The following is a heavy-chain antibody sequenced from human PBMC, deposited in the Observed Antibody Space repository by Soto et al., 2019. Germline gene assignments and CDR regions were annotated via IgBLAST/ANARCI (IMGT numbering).Heavy chain of an antibody. D-gene: IGHD1-26*01. Sequence: QVQLVESGGGVVQPGRSLRLSCAASGFTFSSYGMHWVRQAPGKGLEWVAVISYDGSNKYYADSVKGRFTISRDNSKNTLYLQMNSLRAEDTAVYYCAKGGVGATYIDYWGQGTLVTVSS. J-gene: IGHJ4*02. V-gene: IGHV3-30*18. CDR3: AKGGVGATYIDY. CDR1: GFTFSSYG. CDR2: ISYDGSNK.